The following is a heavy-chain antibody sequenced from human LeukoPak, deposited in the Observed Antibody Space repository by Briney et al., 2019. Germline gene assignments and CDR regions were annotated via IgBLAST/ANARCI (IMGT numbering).Heavy chain of an antibody. CDR1: GYTFTSYD. D-gene: IGHD3-10*01. CDR3: ARGSRITMVRGARWFDP. CDR2: MNPNSGNT. J-gene: IGHJ5*02. Sequence: GASVKVSCKASGYTFTSYDINWVRQATGQGLEWMGWMNPNSGNTGYAQKFQGRVTMTRNTSISTAYMELSSLRSEDTAVYYCARGSRITMVRGARWFDPWGQRTLVTVSS. V-gene: IGHV1-8*01.